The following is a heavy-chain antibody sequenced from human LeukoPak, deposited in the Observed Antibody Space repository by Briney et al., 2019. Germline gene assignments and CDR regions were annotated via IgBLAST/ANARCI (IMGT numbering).Heavy chain of an antibody. V-gene: IGHV3-11*01. J-gene: IGHJ4*02. CDR1: GFTFSDYY. D-gene: IGHD2-2*01. Sequence: GGSLRLSCAASGFTFSDYYMSWIRQAPGKGLEWVSYISNSGSTIYYADSVKGQFTISRDNAKNSLYLQMNSLRAEDTAVYYCAKGLPATLLDYWGQGTLVTVSS. CDR3: AKGLPATLLDY. CDR2: ISNSGSTI.